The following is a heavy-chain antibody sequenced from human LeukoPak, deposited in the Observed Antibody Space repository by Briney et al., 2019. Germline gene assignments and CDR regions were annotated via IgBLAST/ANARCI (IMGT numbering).Heavy chain of an antibody. CDR1: GFTFNSYS. V-gene: IGHV3-48*04. D-gene: IGHD6-19*01. Sequence: QPGGSLRLSCVASGFTFNSYSMNWVRQAPGKGLEWVSYISSSSSSIYYADSVKGRFTISRDNAENSLYLQMNSLRAEDTAVYYCARGLRPPDSSGWSYFDSSGPGRPVTAS. CDR2: ISSSSSSI. CDR3: ARGLRPPDSSGWSYFDS. J-gene: IGHJ4*01.